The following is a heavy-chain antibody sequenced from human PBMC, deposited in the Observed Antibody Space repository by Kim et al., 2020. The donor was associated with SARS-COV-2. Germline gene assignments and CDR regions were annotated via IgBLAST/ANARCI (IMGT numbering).Heavy chain of an antibody. Sequence: VKVSCKASGGTFNSYAISWVCQAPGQGREWMGRSISFLGITNYAQRFQDRVTITADKSTSTAYMELSSLRSDDTAVYYCAIPWAGYYYDSSGNYGGNDAFDIWGPGTMVSVST. J-gene: IGHJ3*02. V-gene: IGHV1-69*04. CDR1: GGTFNSYA. CDR2: SISFLGIT. D-gene: IGHD3-22*01. CDR3: AIPWAGYYYDSSGNYGGNDAFDI.